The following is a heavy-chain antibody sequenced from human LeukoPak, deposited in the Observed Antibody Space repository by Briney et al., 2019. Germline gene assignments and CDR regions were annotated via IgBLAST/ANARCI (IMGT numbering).Heavy chain of an antibody. CDR1: GFPFRTYG. Sequence: PGGSLRLSCAASGFPFRTYGIHWVRQAPGKGLEWVALIWYDGNNKYYADSVKGRFTISRDISNNTLYLQMNSLRVEDTAVYYCAKASPRGVSATRGIDYWGQGTLVTVSS. V-gene: IGHV3-33*06. D-gene: IGHD2-15*01. J-gene: IGHJ4*02. CDR3: AKASPRGVSATRGIDY. CDR2: IWYDGNNK.